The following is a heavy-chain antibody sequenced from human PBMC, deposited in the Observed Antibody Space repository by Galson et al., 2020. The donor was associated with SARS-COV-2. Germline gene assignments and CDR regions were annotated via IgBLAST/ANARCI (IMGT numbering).Heavy chain of an antibody. CDR3: ARAHSATCFNGNYFRYYGMDV. J-gene: IGHJ6*02. Sequence: SQTLSLTCTVSRGSLSRYYWNWVRQPPGKGLEWIGYIYYTGTTNYYSSLKSRVTISRETSKNQFSLKLTSLTAADTAVYYCARAHSATCFNGNYFRYYGMDVWGQGTTVSVS. D-gene: IGHD1-26*01. CDR1: RGSLSRYY. CDR2: IYYTGTT. V-gene: IGHV4-59*01.